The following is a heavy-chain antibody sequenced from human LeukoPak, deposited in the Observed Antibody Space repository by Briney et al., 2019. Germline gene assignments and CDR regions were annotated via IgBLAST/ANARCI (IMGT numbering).Heavy chain of an antibody. CDR3: ARELRNGYSSGGAFDI. J-gene: IGHJ3*02. D-gene: IGHD6-25*01. V-gene: IGHV4-61*02. Sequence: SQTLSLTCTVSGGSISSGSYYWSWIRQPAGKGLEWIGRIYTSGSTNYNPSLKSRVTISVDTSKNQFSLKLSSVTAADTAVYYCARELRNGYSSGGAFDIWGQGTMVTVSS. CDR1: GGSISSGSYY. CDR2: IYTSGST.